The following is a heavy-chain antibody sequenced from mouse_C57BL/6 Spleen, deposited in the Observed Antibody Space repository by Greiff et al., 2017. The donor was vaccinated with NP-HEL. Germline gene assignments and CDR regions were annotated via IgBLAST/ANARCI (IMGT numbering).Heavy chain of an antibody. D-gene: IGHD1-1*01. J-gene: IGHJ4*01. Sequence: EVKLVESGPELVKPGASVKISCKASGYSFTGYYMNWVKQSPEKSLEWIGEINPSTGGTTYNQKFKAKATLTVDKSSSTAYMQLKSLTSEDSAVYYCAPTVVAGDAMDYWGQGTSVTVSS. V-gene: IGHV1-42*01. CDR1: GYSFTGYY. CDR2: INPSTGGT. CDR3: APTVVAGDAMDY.